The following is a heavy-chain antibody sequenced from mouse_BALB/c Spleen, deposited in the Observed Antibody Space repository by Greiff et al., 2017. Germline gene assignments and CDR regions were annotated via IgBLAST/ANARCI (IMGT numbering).Heavy chain of an antibody. D-gene: IGHD1-1*01. V-gene: IGHV2-9*02. CDR3: ARDGITTRAMDY. CDR2: IWAGGST. J-gene: IGHJ4*01. Sequence: QVQLKESGPGLVAPSQSLSITCTVSGFSLTSYGVHWVRQPPVKGLEWLGVIWAGGSTNYNSALMSRLSISKDNSKSQVFLKMNSLQTDDTAMYYCARDGITTRAMDYWGQGTSVTVSS. CDR1: GFSLTSYG.